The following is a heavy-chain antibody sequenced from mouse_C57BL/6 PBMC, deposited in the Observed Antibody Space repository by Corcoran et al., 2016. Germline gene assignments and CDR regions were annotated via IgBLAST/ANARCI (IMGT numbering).Heavy chain of an antibody. CDR2: INTYSGVP. D-gene: IGHD1-1*01. V-gene: IGHV9-3*01. CDR3: AGGDYGSSYWYFDV. J-gene: IGHJ1*03. Sequence: QIQLVQSGPELKKPGETVKNSCKASGYTFTTCGMSWVKQDPGKGVKWWRWINTYSGVPTYADDFKGRFAFSLETSASTAYLQINNLKNEDTATYFCAGGDYGSSYWYFDVWGTGTTVTVSS. CDR1: GYTFTTCG.